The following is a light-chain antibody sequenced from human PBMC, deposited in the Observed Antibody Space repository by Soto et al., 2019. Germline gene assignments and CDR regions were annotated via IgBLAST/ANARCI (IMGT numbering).Light chain of an antibody. J-gene: IGKJ4*01. CDR3: QQYNNWPPLT. CDR2: GAS. V-gene: IGKV3-15*01. CDR1: QSVSSN. Sequence: DIVMTQSPATLSVSPGERATLSCRARQSVSSNLAWYHQKPGQAPRLLIYGASTRATVIPARFSGSGSATEFTLTISSLQGEDFAVYYCQQYNNWPPLTFGGGTKVEIK.